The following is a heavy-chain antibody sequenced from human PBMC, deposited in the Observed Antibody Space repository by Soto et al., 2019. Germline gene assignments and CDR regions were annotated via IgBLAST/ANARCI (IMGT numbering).Heavy chain of an antibody. CDR3: AKERISSGWYGIGPFDI. Sequence: ASVKVSCKASGYTFTGYYMHWVRQAPGQGLEWMGWINPNSGGTNYAQTFQGWVTMTRDTSISTVYMDLSSLTLEDTAVYYCAKERISSGWYGIGPFDIWGQGTMVTVSS. D-gene: IGHD6-19*01. CDR2: INPNSGGT. J-gene: IGHJ3*02. CDR1: GYTFTGYY. V-gene: IGHV1-2*04.